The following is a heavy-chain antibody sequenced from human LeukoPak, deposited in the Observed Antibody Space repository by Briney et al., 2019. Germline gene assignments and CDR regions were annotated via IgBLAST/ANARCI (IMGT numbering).Heavy chain of an antibody. Sequence: GGSLRLSCAASGFTFSSYWMSWVRQAPGKGLEWVANIKQDGSEKYYVDSVKGRFTISRDNAKNSLYLQMNSLRAEDTAVYYCARAGSGWLPPEYFDYWGQGTLVTVSS. D-gene: IGHD6-19*01. CDR1: GFTFSSYW. J-gene: IGHJ4*02. V-gene: IGHV3-7*01. CDR2: IKQDGSEK. CDR3: ARAGSGWLPPEYFDY.